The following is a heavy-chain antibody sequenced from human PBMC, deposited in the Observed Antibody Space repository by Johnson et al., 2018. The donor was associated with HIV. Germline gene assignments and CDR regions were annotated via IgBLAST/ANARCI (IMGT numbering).Heavy chain of an antibody. Sequence: VQLLESGGGLVQPGGSLRLSCAASGFTFSSYAMHWVRQAPGKGLEWVAVISYDGSNKYYEDSVKGRFTIPRDNSKNTLYLQMNSLRAEETAVYYCASLMRMGNAFDIWGQGTMVTVSS. V-gene: IGHV3-30*04. J-gene: IGHJ3*02. D-gene: IGHD2-15*01. CDR1: GFTFSSYA. CDR2: ISYDGSNK. CDR3: ASLMRMGNAFDI.